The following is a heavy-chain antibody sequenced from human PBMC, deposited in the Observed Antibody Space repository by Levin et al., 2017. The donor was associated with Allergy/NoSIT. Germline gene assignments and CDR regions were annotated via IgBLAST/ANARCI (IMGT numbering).Heavy chain of an antibody. V-gene: IGHV3-74*01. CDR3: GRDVDWQIDY. Sequence: ETLSLTCAASGFAFSAYFMHWVRQAPGKGLVWVSRIDWDGSPTTYADSVKGRFTISRDNAKNTVYLQMNSLRVEDTGVYYCGRDVDWQIDYGGQGTLVTVSS. CDR2: IDWDGSPT. CDR1: GFAFSAYF. J-gene: IGHJ4*02. D-gene: IGHD3-9*01.